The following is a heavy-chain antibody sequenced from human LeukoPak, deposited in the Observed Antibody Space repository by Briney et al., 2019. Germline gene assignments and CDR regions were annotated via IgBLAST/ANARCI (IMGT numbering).Heavy chain of an antibody. J-gene: IGHJ4*02. CDR1: GGSIRNYF. CDR2: IYTSGSI. D-gene: IGHD3-22*01. V-gene: IGHV4-4*07. CDR3: VKESKTYDGSGYYHDF. Sequence: SETLSLTCSVSGGSIRNYFWSWIRQPAGKGLEWIGRIYTSGSIDYKPSLRIRVTMSVDTSGNQFSLKLTSVTAADTAVYYCVKESKTYDGSGYYHDFGDQGTLVIVTS.